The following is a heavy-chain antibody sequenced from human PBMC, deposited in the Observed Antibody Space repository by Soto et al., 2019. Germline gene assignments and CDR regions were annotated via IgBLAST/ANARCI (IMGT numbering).Heavy chain of an antibody. CDR3: ARGSTDSYPGSRIFDF. D-gene: IGHD3-10*01. CDR2: ITDTGGDT. V-gene: IGHV3-23*01. J-gene: IGHJ4*02. CDR1: GFTFSNYG. Sequence: GGSLRLSCAASGFTFSNYGMSWVRQAPGKGLEWVSTITDTGGDTKYADSVRGRFTMSRDNSKKTLYLQMNSLRVEDSALYYCARGSTDSYPGSRIFDFWGRGTLVTVSS.